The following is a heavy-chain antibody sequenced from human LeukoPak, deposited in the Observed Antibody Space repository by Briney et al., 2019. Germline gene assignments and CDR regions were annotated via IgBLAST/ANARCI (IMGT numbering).Heavy chain of an antibody. Sequence: SETMSLSCTVSYDSISSYYWSWIRQPAGKGLEWIGRIYSSGSTNYNPSLKSRVIMSIDTSKNQFSLKLSSVTAADTAVYYCVRAGPHYYYDTSGYPPAFDYWGQGTLVTVSS. CDR3: VRAGPHYYYDTSGYPPAFDY. J-gene: IGHJ4*02. CDR1: YDSISSYY. CDR2: IYSSGST. V-gene: IGHV4-4*07. D-gene: IGHD3-22*01.